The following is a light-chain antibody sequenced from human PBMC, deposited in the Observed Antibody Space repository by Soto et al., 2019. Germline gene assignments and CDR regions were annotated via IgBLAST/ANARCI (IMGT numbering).Light chain of an antibody. CDR1: SSNIGSNY. V-gene: IGLV1-47*01. CDR3: AAWDDSLKV. Sequence: QPVLTQPPSASGTSGQRVTISCYGSSSNIGSNYVYWYQQLPGTAPKLLIYRNNQRPSGVPDRFSGSKSGTSASLAISGLRSEDEADYYCAAWDDSLKVFGTGTKVTVL. CDR2: RNN. J-gene: IGLJ1*01.